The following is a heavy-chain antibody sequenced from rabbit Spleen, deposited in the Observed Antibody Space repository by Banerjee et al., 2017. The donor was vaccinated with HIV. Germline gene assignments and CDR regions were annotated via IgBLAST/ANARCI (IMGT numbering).Heavy chain of an antibody. CDR1: GIDFSSFG. CDR2: IHPAFGIR. CDR3: ARDLVGVIGWNFYL. J-gene: IGHJ4*01. D-gene: IGHD5-1*01. V-gene: IGHV1S47*01. Sequence: ELVESGGGLVQPGESLKLSCKASGIDFSSFGWNWVRQAPGKGPEWIAYIHPAFGIRNYANSVKGRFTISRTSSTTVTLRMTSLTAADRATYFCARDLVGVIGWNFYLWGPGTLVTVS.